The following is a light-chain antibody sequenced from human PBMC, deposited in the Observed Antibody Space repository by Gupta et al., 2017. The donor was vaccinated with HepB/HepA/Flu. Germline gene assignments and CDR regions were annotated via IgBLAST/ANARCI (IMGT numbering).Light chain of an antibody. CDR3: QVWDITTAHVV. V-gene: IGLV3-9*01. Sequence: SYELTQPLSVSVALGQTARITCGGNNIGSKNVHWYQQKPGQAPVLVIYRDSNRPSEIPERFSGSNSGTTATLTISRAQAGDEADYYCQVWDITTAHVVFGGGTKLTVL. J-gene: IGLJ2*01. CDR1: NIGSKN. CDR2: RDS.